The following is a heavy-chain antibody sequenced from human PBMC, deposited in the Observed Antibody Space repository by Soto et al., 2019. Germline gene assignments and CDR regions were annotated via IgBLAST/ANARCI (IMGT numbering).Heavy chain of an antibody. CDR3: ARVRYCSSTSCSADFQH. Sequence: SVKVSCKASGGTFSSYAISWVRQAPGQGLEWMGGIIPIFGTANYAQKFQGRVTITADESTSTAYMELSSLRSEDTAVYYCARVRYCSSTSCSADFQHWGQGTLVTVSS. D-gene: IGHD2-2*01. CDR1: GGTFSSYA. CDR2: IIPIFGTA. J-gene: IGHJ1*01. V-gene: IGHV1-69*13.